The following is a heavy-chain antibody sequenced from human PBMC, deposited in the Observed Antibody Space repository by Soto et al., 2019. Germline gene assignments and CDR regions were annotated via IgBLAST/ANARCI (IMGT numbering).Heavy chain of an antibody. D-gene: IGHD2-2*01. V-gene: IGHV1-69*13. CDR3: ARYCSSTSCRNYYYYGMDV. Sequence: SVKVSCKASGGTFSSYAISWARQAPGQGLEWMGGIIPIFGTANYAQKFQGRVTITADESTSTAYMELSSLRSEDTAVYYCARYCSSTSCRNYYYYGMDVWGQGTTVTVSS. J-gene: IGHJ6*02. CDR2: IIPIFGTA. CDR1: GGTFSSYA.